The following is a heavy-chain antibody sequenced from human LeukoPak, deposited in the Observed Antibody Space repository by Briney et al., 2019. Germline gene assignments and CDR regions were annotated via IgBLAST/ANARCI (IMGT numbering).Heavy chain of an antibody. Sequence: GGSLRLSCVASGLSLSTYWMSWVRQAPGKGLEWVANIKKDGSEKYYVDSVRGRFTISRDNAKNSLYLQMNSLRADDTAVYHCARQETSTYNGAFDIWGQGTMVTVSS. CDR1: GLSLSTYW. CDR3: ARQETSTYNGAFDI. D-gene: IGHD1-1*01. CDR2: IKKDGSEK. V-gene: IGHV3-7*01. J-gene: IGHJ3*02.